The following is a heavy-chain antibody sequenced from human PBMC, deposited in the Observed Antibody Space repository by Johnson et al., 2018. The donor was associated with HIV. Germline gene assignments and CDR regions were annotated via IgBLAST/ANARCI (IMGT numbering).Heavy chain of an antibody. V-gene: IGHV3-30-3*02. CDR3: AKLRDYYDSSGWPNAFDM. CDR1: GFTFSRYS. D-gene: IGHD3-22*01. CDR2: ISYDGSNK. Sequence: QVKLVESGGGVVQPGRSLRLSCGASGFTFSRYSMHWVRQAPGKGLEWMAIISYDGSNKYYADSVKGRFTISRDNSKNTLYLQMNSLRAEDTAVYYCAKLRDYYDSSGWPNAFDMWGQGTMVTVS. J-gene: IGHJ3*02.